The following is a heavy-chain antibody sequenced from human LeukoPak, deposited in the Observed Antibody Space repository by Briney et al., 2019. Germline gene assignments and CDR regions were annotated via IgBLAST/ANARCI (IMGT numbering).Heavy chain of an antibody. Sequence: GGSLRLSCAISGFTFSACELTWVRPAAGKGLEWVSYISRSGSTRYYADSVKGRFTISRDNSKNTLYLQMNSLRVEDTAVYYCARPRMAAAAAMDVWGQGTTVTVSS. D-gene: IGHD6-13*01. CDR2: ISRSGSTR. J-gene: IGHJ6*02. CDR1: GFTFSACE. CDR3: ARPRMAAAAAMDV. V-gene: IGHV3-48*03.